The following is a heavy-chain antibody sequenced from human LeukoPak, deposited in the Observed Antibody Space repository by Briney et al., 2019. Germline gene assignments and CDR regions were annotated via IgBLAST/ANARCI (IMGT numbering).Heavy chain of an antibody. CDR3: ARDSRGWLQPRAYFDY. D-gene: IGHD5-24*01. CDR1: GGSISSYY. J-gene: IGHJ4*02. V-gene: IGHV4-59*01. Sequence: SETLSLTCTVSGGSISSYYWSWIRQPPGKGLEWIGYIYYSGSTNYNPSLKSRVTISVDTSKNQFSLKLSSVTAADTAVYYCARDSRGWLQPRAYFDYWGQGTLVTVSS. CDR2: IYYSGST.